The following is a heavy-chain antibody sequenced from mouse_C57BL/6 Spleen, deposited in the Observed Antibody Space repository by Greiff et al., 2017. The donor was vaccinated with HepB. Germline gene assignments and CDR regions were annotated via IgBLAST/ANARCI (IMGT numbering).Heavy chain of an antibody. CDR3: ARGGSYYYGHGYFDV. J-gene: IGHJ1*03. D-gene: IGHD1-1*01. V-gene: IGHV3-1*01. CDR2: ISYSGST. Sequence: DVKLQESGPGMVKPSQSLSLTCTVTGYSITSGYDWHLIRHFPGNKLEWMGNISYSGSTNYNPSFKSRTSITHDTSKNHFFLKLNSVTTEDSATYYGARGGSYYYGHGYFDVWGTGTTVTVSS. CDR1: GYSITSGYD.